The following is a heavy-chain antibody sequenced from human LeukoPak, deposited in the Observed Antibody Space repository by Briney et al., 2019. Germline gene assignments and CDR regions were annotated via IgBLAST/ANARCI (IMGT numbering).Heavy chain of an antibody. CDR1: GFTISSNY. CDR3: ARDRGAYYYDTGY. J-gene: IGHJ4*02. CDR2: IYSSGST. D-gene: IGHD3-22*01. Sequence: GGSLRLSCAASGFTISSNYMNWVRQAPGKGLEWVSVIYSSGSTYYADSVKGRFTISRDNSKNTLYLQMNSLRAEDTAVYYCARDRGAYYYDTGYWGQGTLVTVSS. V-gene: IGHV3-66*01.